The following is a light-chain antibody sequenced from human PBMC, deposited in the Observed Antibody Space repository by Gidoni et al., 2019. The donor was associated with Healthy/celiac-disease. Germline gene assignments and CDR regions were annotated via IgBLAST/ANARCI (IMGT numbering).Light chain of an antibody. CDR1: SSDVGGYNY. CDR2: DVS. CDR3: SSYTSSSTLRV. J-gene: IGLJ2*01. V-gene: IGLV2-14*01. Sequence: QSALTKPASVSGSPGQSITISCSVTSSDVGGYNYVAWYQQHPGKAPKLMIYDVSNRPSGVSNRFSGSKSGNTASLTISGLQAEDEADYYCSSYTSSSTLRVFGGGTKLTVL.